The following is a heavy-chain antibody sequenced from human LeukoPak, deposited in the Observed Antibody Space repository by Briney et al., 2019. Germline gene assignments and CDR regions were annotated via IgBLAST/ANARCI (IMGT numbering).Heavy chain of an antibody. Sequence: GRSLRLSCAASGLTFSSYGMHWVRQAPGEGLEWVAVIWYDGSNKYYADSVKGRFTISRDNSKNTLYLQMNSLRAEDTAVYYCARDLGGGSGSYNVDYWGQGTLVTVSS. CDR3: ARDLGGGSGSYNVDY. CDR1: GLTFSSYG. V-gene: IGHV3-33*01. D-gene: IGHD3-10*01. J-gene: IGHJ4*02. CDR2: IWYDGSNK.